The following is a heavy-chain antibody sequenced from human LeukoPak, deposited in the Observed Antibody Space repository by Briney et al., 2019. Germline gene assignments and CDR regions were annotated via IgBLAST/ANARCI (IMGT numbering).Heavy chain of an antibody. V-gene: IGHV3-13*01. J-gene: IGHJ3*02. Sequence: GGSLRLSCAASGFTFSSYDMHWVRQAAGKGLEWVSGIGTTGDTYYPGSVKGRFSISRENAKNSLYLQINSLRVEDTAVYYCARGHLPVVDGDSLSDAFDIWGQGTMVTVST. D-gene: IGHD2-15*01. CDR3: ARGHLPVVDGDSLSDAFDI. CDR2: IGTTGDT. CDR1: GFTFSSYD.